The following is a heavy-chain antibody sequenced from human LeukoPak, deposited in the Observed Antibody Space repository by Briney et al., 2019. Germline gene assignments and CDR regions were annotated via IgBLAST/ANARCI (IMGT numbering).Heavy chain of an antibody. J-gene: IGHJ4*02. V-gene: IGHV1-2*02. D-gene: IGHD2-2*01. CDR3: ARGPRPLYCSSTSCYGNFDY. CDR2: INPNSGGT. CDR1: GYTFTGYY. Sequence: GASVTVSCKASGYTFTGYYMHWVRQAPGQGLEWMGWINPNSGGTNYAQKFQGRVTMTRDTSISTAYMELSRLRSDDTAVYYCARGPRPLYCSSTSCYGNFDYWGQGTLVTVSS.